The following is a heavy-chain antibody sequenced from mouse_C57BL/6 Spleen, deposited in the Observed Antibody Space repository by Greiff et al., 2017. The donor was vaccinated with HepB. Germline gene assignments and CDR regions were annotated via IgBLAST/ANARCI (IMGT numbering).Heavy chain of an antibody. V-gene: IGHV5-17*01. D-gene: IGHD1-1*01. CDR2: ISSGSSTI. Sequence: EVKLVESGGGLVKPGGSLKLSCAASGFTFSDYGMHWVRQGPEKGLEWVAYISSGSSTIYYADTVKGRFTISRDNAKNTLFLQMTSLRSEDTAMYYWAAYYGSSYDWYFDVWGTGITVTVSS. J-gene: IGHJ1*03. CDR3: AAYYGSSYDWYFDV. CDR1: GFTFSDYG.